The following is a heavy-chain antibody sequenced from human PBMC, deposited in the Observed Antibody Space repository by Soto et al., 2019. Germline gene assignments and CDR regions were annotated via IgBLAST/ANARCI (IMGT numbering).Heavy chain of an antibody. V-gene: IGHV4-59*01. Sequence: PSETPSLTSTFSGFTIRSYYLSWIRQPPGKGLEWIGYIYYSGSTYYNPSLKSRVTISVDTSKNQFSLKLSSVTAADTAVYYCESGVSSYYYYGMDVWGQGTTVTGSS. D-gene: IGHD1-26*01. J-gene: IGHJ6*02. CDR2: IYYSGST. CDR3: ESGVSSYYYYGMDV. CDR1: GFTIRSYY.